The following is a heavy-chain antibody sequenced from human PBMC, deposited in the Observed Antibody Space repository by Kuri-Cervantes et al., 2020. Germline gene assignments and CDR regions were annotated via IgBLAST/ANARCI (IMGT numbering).Heavy chain of an antibody. V-gene: IGHV3-74*01. CDR3: ARAGGLRGYFDL. CDR2: INSDGTNT. J-gene: IGHJ2*01. Sequence: GESLKISCAASGFTFSSYSMNWVRQAPGKGLVWVSRINSDGTNTNYADSVKGRFTISRDNAKNTLYLQMNSLRAEDTAVYYCARAGGLRGYFDLWGRGTLVTVSS. CDR1: GFTFSSYS. D-gene: IGHD3-16*01.